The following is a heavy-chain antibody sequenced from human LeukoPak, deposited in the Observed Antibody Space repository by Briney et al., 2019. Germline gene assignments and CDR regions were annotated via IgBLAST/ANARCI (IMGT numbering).Heavy chain of an antibody. Sequence: SETLSLTCAVYGGSFSGYYWSWIRQPPEKGLEWIGEINHSGSTNYNPSLKSRVTISVDTSKNQFSLKLSSVTAADTAVYYCARFKSGGAAADYWGQGTLVTVSS. V-gene: IGHV4-34*01. D-gene: IGHD6-13*01. J-gene: IGHJ4*02. CDR2: INHSGST. CDR3: ARFKSGGAAADY. CDR1: GGSFSGYY.